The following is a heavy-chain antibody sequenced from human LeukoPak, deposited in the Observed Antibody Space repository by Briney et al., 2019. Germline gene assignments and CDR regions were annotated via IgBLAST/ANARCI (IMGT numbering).Heavy chain of an antibody. V-gene: IGHV4-59*01. J-gene: IGHJ4*02. D-gene: IGHD3-22*01. CDR3: ARGANLYYYDSSGYYWSYFDY. CDR1: GGSISSYY. CDR2: IYYSGST. Sequence: SETLSLTCTVSGGSISSYYWSWIRQPPGEGLEWIGYIYYSGSTNYNPSLKSRVTISVDTSKNQFSLKLSSVTAADTAVYYCARGANLYYYDSSGYYWSYFDYWGQGTLVTVSS.